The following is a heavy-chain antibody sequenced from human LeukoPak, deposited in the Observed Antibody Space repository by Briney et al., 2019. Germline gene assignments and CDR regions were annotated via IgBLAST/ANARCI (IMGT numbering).Heavy chain of an antibody. CDR3: ARVGDFWSGYYIAYYYYMDV. CDR1: GFTFSSYR. V-gene: IGHV3-21*01. J-gene: IGHJ6*03. Sequence: GGSLRLSCAASGFTFSSYRMNWVRQAPGKGLEGVSSISSSSSYIYFAFSVKGPFTISRDIAKNSLYLQMNSLRAEDTAVYYCARVGDFWSGYYIAYYYYMDVWGKGTTVTVSS. CDR2: ISSSSSYI. D-gene: IGHD3-3*01.